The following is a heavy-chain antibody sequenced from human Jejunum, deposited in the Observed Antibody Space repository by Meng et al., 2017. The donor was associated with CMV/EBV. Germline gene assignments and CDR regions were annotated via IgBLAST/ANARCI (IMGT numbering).Heavy chain of an antibody. V-gene: IGHV3-7*03. D-gene: IGHD3/OR15-3a*01. CDR1: FMFSDYS. Sequence: FMFSDYSMTWVRQAPGKGLEWEANIKPDGSEKYYVEYLKGRFTISRDNARNSLYLQMNSLGVGDTAVYYCARGREGFWTATPLNYWGRGTLVTVSS. J-gene: IGHJ4*02. CDR3: ARGREGFWTATPLNY. CDR2: IKPDGSEK.